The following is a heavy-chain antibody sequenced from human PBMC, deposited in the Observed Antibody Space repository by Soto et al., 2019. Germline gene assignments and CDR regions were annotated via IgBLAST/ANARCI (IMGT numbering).Heavy chain of an antibody. CDR2: IYYSGST. D-gene: IGHD4-4*01. Sequence: SETLSLTCTVYGGSISSYYWSWIRQPLGKGLEWIGYIYYSGSTNYNPSLKSRVTISVDTSKNQFSLKLSSVTAADTAVHYCARVFRLTTFVDWCKGTRVSLFS. V-gene: IGHV4-59*01. J-gene: IGHJ4*02. CDR1: GGSISSYY. CDR3: ARVFRLTTFVD.